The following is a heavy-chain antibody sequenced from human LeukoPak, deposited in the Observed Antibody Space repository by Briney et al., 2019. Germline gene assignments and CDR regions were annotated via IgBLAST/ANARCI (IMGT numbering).Heavy chain of an antibody. V-gene: IGHV4-30-4*01. CDR3: ARKHCSSTRYYWFDP. CDR1: GGSVNSGDYY. J-gene: IGHJ5*02. Sequence: SETLSLTCTVSGGSVNSGDYYWSWIRQPPGKGLEWIGYIYYSGSTYYNPSLKSRVTISVDTSKNQFSLKLNSVTAADTAVYYCARKHCSSTRYYWFDPWGQGTLVTVPS. D-gene: IGHD2-2*01. CDR2: IYYSGST.